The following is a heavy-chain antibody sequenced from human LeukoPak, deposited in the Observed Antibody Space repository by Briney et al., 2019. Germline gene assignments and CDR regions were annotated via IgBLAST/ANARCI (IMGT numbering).Heavy chain of an antibody. CDR2: IYPSGTT. V-gene: IGHV4-4*07. CDR1: GASISNYY. CDR3: ARNYYDRSNFDY. J-gene: IGHJ4*02. Sequence: SETLSLTCTVSGASISNYYWTWIRQPAAKGLEWIGRIYPSGTTNYNPSLKGRVTMSVDTSNNQFSLKLSSVTAADTAVYYCARNYYDRSNFDYWGQGTLVTVSS. D-gene: IGHD3-22*01.